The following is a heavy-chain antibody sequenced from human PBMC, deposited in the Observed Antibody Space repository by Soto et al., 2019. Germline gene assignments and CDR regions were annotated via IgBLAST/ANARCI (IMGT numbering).Heavy chain of an antibody. CDR2: IYQSGIT. D-gene: IGHD2-15*01. V-gene: IGHV4-4*01. CDR3: ARGFSFSDNSDNDRIYFYDGLNV. J-gene: IGHJ6*02. Sequence: GTLSLTCVVFGGSITIGHWWTWVRQSPGKGLEWIGEIYQSGITNYNPSLNSRLSISMDQSKNQFSLKLTSVTAADTALYFCARGFSFSDNSDNDRIYFYDGLNVWGQGTTVTVYS. CDR1: GGSITIGHW.